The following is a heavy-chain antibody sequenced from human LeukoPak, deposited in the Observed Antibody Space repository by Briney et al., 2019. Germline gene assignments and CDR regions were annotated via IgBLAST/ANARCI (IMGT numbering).Heavy chain of an antibody. J-gene: IGHJ3*02. Sequence: QSGGSLRLSCAASGFTFSSYAMHWVRQAPGKGLEYVSAISSNGGSTYYANSVKGRFTISRDNSKNTLYLQMGSLRAEDMAVYYCARAMIGRGYSSSWTPNDAFDIWGQGTMVTVSS. CDR2: ISSNGGST. CDR3: ARAMIGRGYSSSWTPNDAFDI. V-gene: IGHV3-64*01. CDR1: GFTFSSYA. D-gene: IGHD6-13*01.